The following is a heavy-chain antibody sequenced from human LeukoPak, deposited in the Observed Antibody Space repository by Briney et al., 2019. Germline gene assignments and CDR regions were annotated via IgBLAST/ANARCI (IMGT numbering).Heavy chain of an antibody. V-gene: IGHV1-2*02. D-gene: IGHD3-3*01. Sequence: ASVKVSCKASGYTFTGYYMNWVRQAPGQGLEWMGWINPNSGGTNYAQKLQGRVTMTRDTSISTAYMELSRLRSDDTAVYYCARAYYDFWSGSFSGPASAYYYGMNVWGQGTTVTVSS. CDR2: INPNSGGT. CDR1: GYTFTGYY. CDR3: ARAYYDFWSGSFSGPASAYYYGMNV. J-gene: IGHJ6*02.